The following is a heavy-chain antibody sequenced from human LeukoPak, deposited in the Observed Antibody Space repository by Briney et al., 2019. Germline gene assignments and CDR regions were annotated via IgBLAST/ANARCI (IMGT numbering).Heavy chain of an antibody. Sequence: SETLSLTCTVSLGSISSSDLYWGWIRQSPGKGLEWIGTMFYNGATKTNPSLSSRVTMSIDTSKNQFSLKLRSVTAADTAVYYCAREARFYILVDDSGDFWGQGTLVTVSS. CDR1: LGSISSSDLY. CDR3: AREARFYILVDDSGDF. CDR2: MFYNGAT. D-gene: IGHD3-10*01. V-gene: IGHV4-39*07. J-gene: IGHJ4*02.